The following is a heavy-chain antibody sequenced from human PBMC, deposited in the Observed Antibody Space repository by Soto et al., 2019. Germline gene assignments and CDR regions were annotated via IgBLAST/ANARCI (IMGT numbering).Heavy chain of an antibody. J-gene: IGHJ5*02. CDR3: ARDGYSSSSGYNWFDP. V-gene: IGHV1-69*13. CDR2: IIPIFGTA. D-gene: IGHD6-6*01. Sequence: SVKVSCKASGGTFSSYAISWVRQAPGQGLEWMGGIIPIFGTANYAQKFQGRVTITADESTSTAYMELSSLRSEDTAVYYCARDGYSSSSGYNWFDPWGQGTLVTVSS. CDR1: GGTFSSYA.